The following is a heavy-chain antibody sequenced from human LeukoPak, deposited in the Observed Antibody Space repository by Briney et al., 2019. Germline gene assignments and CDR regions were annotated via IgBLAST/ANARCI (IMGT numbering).Heavy chain of an antibody. CDR3: ARAGWYELPRYAFDI. J-gene: IGHJ3*02. Sequence: ASVKVFCKASGYTFTSYGISWVRQAPGQGLEWMGWISAYNGYTNYAQKLQGRVTITTDTSTSTAYMELRSLRSDDTAVYYCARAGWYELPRYAFDIWGQGTMVTVSS. CDR1: GYTFTSYG. CDR2: ISAYNGYT. D-gene: IGHD6-19*01. V-gene: IGHV1-18*01.